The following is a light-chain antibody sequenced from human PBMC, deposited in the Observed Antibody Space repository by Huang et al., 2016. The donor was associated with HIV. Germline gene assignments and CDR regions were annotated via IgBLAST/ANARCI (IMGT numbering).Light chain of an antibody. Sequence: DIVMTQSPDSLAVSLGERATINCKSSQSILYSSTDKSYLAWYRQKPGQPPNLHIYWASTRESGVPDRFSGSGSGTDFTLNISSLQAEDVAVYYCQQYYSSPFTFGPGTKVDIK. J-gene: IGKJ3*01. CDR3: QQYYSSPFT. CDR2: WAS. CDR1: QSILYSSTDKSY. V-gene: IGKV4-1*01.